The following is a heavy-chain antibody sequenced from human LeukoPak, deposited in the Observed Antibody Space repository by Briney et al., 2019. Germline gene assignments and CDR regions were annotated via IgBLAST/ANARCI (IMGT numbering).Heavy chain of an antibody. CDR1: GLPIADFA. Sequence: GGSLRLSCVASGLPIADFAMHWARQAPGKGLEWVSLIRGDGVSTFYADSVKGRFSISRDNSKNSLYLEMNRLRTEDAAMYYCAKESGKFDYWGQGTLVAVSS. J-gene: IGHJ4*02. CDR2: IRGDGVST. CDR3: AKESGKFDY. V-gene: IGHV3-43*02.